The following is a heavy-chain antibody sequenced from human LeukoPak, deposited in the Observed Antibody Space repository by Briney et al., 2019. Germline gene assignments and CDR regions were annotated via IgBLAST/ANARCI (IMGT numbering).Heavy chain of an antibody. Sequence: GGSLRLSCAASGFPFSSYAMHWVRQAPGKGLEWVAVISYDGSNKYYADSVKGRFPISRDNSKKTLYLQMNSLRAEDTAVYYCVRPVRRGYEGESFDYWGQGTLVTVSS. V-gene: IGHV3-30*04. J-gene: IGHJ4*02. CDR1: GFPFSSYA. D-gene: IGHD3-16*01. CDR3: VRPVRRGYEGESFDY. CDR2: ISYDGSNK.